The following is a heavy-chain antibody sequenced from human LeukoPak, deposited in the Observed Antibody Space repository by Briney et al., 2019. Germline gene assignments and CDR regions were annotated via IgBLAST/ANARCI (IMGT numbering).Heavy chain of an antibody. J-gene: IGHJ3*02. CDR1: GGTFTNYA. V-gene: IGHV1-69*13. Sequence: SVKVSCKAPGGTFTNYAFSWVRQAPGQGLEWMGGIIPIFGTANYAQKFQGRVTITADESTSTAYMELSSLRSEDTAAYYCARVYDSSGYYFGAFDIWGQGTMVTVSS. D-gene: IGHD3-22*01. CDR2: IIPIFGTA. CDR3: ARVYDSSGYYFGAFDI.